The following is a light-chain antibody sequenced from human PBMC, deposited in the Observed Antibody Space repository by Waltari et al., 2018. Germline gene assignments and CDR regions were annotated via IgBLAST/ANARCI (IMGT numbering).Light chain of an antibody. Sequence: QSVLTQPPSVSGAPGQRVPISCTGRSSNIGAGYDVHWYQQLPGAAPKLLIYGNSNRPSGVPDRFPGAKSGTSASLAITGLQAEDEADYYCQSYDSSLSGVLFGGWTKLTVL. CDR3: QSYDSSLSGVL. CDR1: SSNIGAGYD. J-gene: IGLJ2*01. V-gene: IGLV1-40*01. CDR2: GNS.